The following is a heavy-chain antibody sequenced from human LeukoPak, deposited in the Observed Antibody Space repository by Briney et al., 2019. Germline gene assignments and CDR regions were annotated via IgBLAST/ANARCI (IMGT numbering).Heavy chain of an antibody. V-gene: IGHV3-64*01. Sequence: GGSLRLSCAASGFTISSYEMAWVRQAPGKGLEYVSGISINGNTYYGNSVQGRFTISRDNSKNTLYLQMGSLRVEDMGIFYCARAQSSVVTYGYWGQGALVTVSS. CDR2: ISINGNT. CDR1: GFTISSYE. D-gene: IGHD4-23*01. J-gene: IGHJ4*02. CDR3: ARAQSSVVTYGY.